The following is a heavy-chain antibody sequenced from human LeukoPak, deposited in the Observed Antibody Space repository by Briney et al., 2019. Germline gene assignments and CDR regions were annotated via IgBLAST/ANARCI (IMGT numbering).Heavy chain of an antibody. V-gene: IGHV3-9*03. Sequence: GGSLRLSCAASGFTFDDYAMHWVRQAPGKGLEWVSGISWNSGSIGYADSVKGRFTISRDNAKNSLYLQMNSLRAEDMALYYCAKDRTRIAVAGTSGFDHWGQGTLVTVSS. D-gene: IGHD6-19*01. CDR3: AKDRTRIAVAGTSGFDH. CDR2: ISWNSGSI. J-gene: IGHJ4*02. CDR1: GFTFDDYA.